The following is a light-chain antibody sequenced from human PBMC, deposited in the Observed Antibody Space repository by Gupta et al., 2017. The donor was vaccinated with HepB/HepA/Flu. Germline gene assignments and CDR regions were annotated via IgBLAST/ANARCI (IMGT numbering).Light chain of an antibody. CDR1: QSISSY. CDR3: QQSYSTPGT. CDR2: AAS. J-gene: IGKJ1*01. V-gene: IGKV1-39*01. Sequence: DIQMTQSPYSLSESVGDRVTITCRASQSISSYLNWYQQKPGKAPKLLIYAASSLQSGVPSRFSGSGSGTDFTLTISSLQPEDFATYYCQQSYSTPGTFGQGTKVEIK.